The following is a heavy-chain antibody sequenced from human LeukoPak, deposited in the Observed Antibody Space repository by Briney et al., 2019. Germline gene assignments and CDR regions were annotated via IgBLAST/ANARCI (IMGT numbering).Heavy chain of an antibody. D-gene: IGHD2-2*01. J-gene: IGHJ5*02. CDR3: ARDLWVGYCSSTSCTNPT. CDR2: ISGSGGST. V-gene: IGHV3-23*01. Sequence: PGGSLRLSCAASGFTFSSYAMSWVRQAPGKGLEWVSAISGSGGSTYYADSVKGRFTISRDNSKNTPYLQMNSLRAEDTAVYYCARDLWVGYCSSTSCTNPTWGQGTLVTVSS. CDR1: GFTFSSYA.